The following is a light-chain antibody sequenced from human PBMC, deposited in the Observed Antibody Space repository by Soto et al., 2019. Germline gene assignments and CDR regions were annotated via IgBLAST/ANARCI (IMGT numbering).Light chain of an antibody. CDR1: QTISSW. Sequence: DIQMTQSPSTLSGSVGDRVTITCRASQTISSWLAWYQQKPGKAPKLLIYKASTLKSGVPSRFSGSGSGTEFTLTISSMPPDDFATYFCQHYDSYPVTFGQLTEVDMK. J-gene: IGKJ1*01. CDR2: KAS. V-gene: IGKV1-5*03. CDR3: QHYDSYPVT.